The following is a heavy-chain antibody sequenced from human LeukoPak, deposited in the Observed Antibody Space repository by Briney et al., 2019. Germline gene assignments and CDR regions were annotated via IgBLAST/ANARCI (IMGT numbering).Heavy chain of an antibody. D-gene: IGHD3-9*01. V-gene: IGHV3-21*01. CDR1: GFTFSSYS. CDR3: ARDKGYFDWLSTNYYYYMDV. Sequence: GGSLRLSCAASGFTFSSYSMSWVRQAPGKGLEWVSSISSSSSYIYYADSVKGRFTISRDNAKNSLYLQMNSLRAEDTAVYYCARDKGYFDWLSTNYYYYMDVWGKGTTVTISS. CDR2: ISSSSSYI. J-gene: IGHJ6*03.